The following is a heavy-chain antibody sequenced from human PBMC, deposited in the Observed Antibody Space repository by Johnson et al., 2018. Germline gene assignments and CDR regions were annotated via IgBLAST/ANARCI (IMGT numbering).Heavy chain of an antibody. CDR3: ARGRITMVRGVNDAFDI. J-gene: IGHJ3*02. D-gene: IGHD3-10*01. CDR2: ISYDGSNK. CDR1: GFTFSSYA. Sequence: QVQLVQSGGGVVQXGRSLRLSCAASGFTFSSYAMHWVRQAPGKGLAWVAVISYDGSNKYYADSVKGRFSISRDNSTNTLYLQMNSLRAGDTAVYYCARGRITMVRGVNDAFDIWGQGTMVTVSS. V-gene: IGHV3-30-3*01.